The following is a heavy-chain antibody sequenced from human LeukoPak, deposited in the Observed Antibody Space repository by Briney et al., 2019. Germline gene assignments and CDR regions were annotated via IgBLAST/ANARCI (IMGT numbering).Heavy chain of an antibody. D-gene: IGHD6-6*01. Sequence: GGSLRLSCAASGFTFSRYGMNWVRQAPGKGLEWVSYISTRGTTMYYAESVKGRFTISRDDAKDSLYLEMNSLTAEDTALYYCARDSPTSTLYNWFDPWGQGTLVTVSS. CDR3: ARDSPTSTLYNWFDP. V-gene: IGHV3-48*03. J-gene: IGHJ5*02. CDR2: ISTRGTTM. CDR1: GFTFSRYG.